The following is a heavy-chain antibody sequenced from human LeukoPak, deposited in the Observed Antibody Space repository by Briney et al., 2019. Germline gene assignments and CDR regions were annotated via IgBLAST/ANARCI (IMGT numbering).Heavy chain of an antibody. Sequence: GGSLRLSCAASGFIFSTSAMSWVRQAPGKRLQWGSSINGGDHSTYYADSVKGRFTISRDTSRNILYLQMNSLRTDDTAIYYCTTANPTPRVINFDSWGQGTLVSVS. D-gene: IGHD2-21*01. V-gene: IGHV3-23*01. J-gene: IGHJ4*02. CDR3: TTANPTPRVINFDS. CDR1: GFIFSTSA. CDR2: INGGDHST.